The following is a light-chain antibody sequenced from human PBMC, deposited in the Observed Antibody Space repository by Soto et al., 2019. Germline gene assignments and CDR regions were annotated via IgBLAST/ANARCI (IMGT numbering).Light chain of an antibody. J-gene: IGLJ2*01. Sequence: QPVLTQPASVSGSPGQSITISCTGTSSDVGGYNFVSWYQHHPDKVPKLMIYDVITRPSGVSYRFSGSKSDNTASLTISGLQAEDEADYYCSSYTSSSTPVVFGGGTKLTVL. V-gene: IGLV2-14*03. CDR3: SSYTSSSTPVV. CDR2: DVI. CDR1: SSDVGGYNF.